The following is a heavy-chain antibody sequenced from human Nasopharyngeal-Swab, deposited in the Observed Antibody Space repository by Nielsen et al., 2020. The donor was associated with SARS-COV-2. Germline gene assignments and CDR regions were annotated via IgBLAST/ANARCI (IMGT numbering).Heavy chain of an antibody. J-gene: IGHJ4*02. CDR2: IKQDGSEK. D-gene: IGHD3-22*01. Sequence: GGSLRLSCAASGFTFSNYWMSWVRQAPGKGLEWVANIKQDGSEKYYLDSVRGRFTISRDNAKNSLFLQMNSLRAEDTAVYYCASHLSYYDRSGYFPEGFDYWGQGTLVTVSS. V-gene: IGHV3-7*01. CDR3: ASHLSYYDRSGYFPEGFDY. CDR1: GFTFSNYW.